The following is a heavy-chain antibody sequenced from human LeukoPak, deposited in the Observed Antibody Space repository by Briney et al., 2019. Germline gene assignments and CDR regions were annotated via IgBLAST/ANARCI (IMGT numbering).Heavy chain of an antibody. CDR2: ISGTGTTT. J-gene: IGHJ6*03. V-gene: IGHV3-23*01. Sequence: GGSLRLSCAASGFTFSNYAMSWVRLTPGKGLEWVSAISGTGTTTFYADSVKGRFTISRDNSKNTLYLQMTSLRAEDTAIYYCAKNIRQLGNYYYYMDVWGKGTTVTVSS. CDR3: AKNIRQLGNYYYYMDV. D-gene: IGHD1-1*01. CDR1: GFTFSNYA.